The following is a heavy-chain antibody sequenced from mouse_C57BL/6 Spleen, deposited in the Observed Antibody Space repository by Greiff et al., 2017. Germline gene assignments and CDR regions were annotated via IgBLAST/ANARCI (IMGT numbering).Heavy chain of an antibody. D-gene: IGHD1-2*01. V-gene: IGHV10-1*01. J-gene: IGHJ2*01. CDR3: VRHGGLRLPFDY. CDR2: IRSKSNNYAT. CDR1: GFSFNTYA. Sequence: EVKLQESGGGLVQPKGSLKLSCAASGFSFNTYAMNWVRQAPGKGLEWVARIRSKSNNYATYYADSVKDRFTISRDDSESMLYLQMNNLKTEDTAMYYCVRHGGLRLPFDYWGQGTTLTVSS.